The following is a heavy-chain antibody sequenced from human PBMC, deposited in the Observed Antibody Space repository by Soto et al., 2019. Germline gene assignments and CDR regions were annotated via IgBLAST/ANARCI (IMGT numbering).Heavy chain of an antibody. CDR3: ALLWDRWDHYYYYGMDV. CDR1: GFSLTNTRMG. CDR2: IFSNDEK. D-gene: IGHD1-26*01. Sequence: SGPTLVNPPETLTLTCAVSGFSLTNTRMGVSLIRQPPGKALEWLAHIFSNDEKSYSTSLKSRLTISKDTSKSQVVLTMTNMDPVNTATYYCALLWDRWDHYYYYGMDVWGQGTTVTVSS. J-gene: IGHJ6*02. V-gene: IGHV2-26*01.